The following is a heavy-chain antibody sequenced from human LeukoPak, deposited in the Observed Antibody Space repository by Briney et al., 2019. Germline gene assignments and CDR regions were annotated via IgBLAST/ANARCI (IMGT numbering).Heavy chain of an antibody. D-gene: IGHD3-22*01. CDR3: AKIYDSSGYYYDYYYYYGMDV. CDR1: GFTFSNYD. V-gene: IGHV3-23*01. CDR2: ISGSGGST. Sequence: GGSLRLSCAVSGFTFSNYDMHWVRQAPGKGLEWVSAISGSGGSTYYADSVKGRFTISRDNSKNTLYLQMNSLRTEDTAVYYCAKIYDSSGYYYDYYYYYGMDVWGQGTTVTVSS. J-gene: IGHJ6*02.